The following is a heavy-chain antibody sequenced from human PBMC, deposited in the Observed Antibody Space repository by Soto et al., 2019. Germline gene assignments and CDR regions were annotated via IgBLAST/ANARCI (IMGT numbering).Heavy chain of an antibody. V-gene: IGHV4-31*03. D-gene: IGHD5-18*01. J-gene: IGHJ2*01. CDR3: ARGSYSSYWYFDL. Sequence: QVQLQESGPGLVKPSQTLSLTCTVSGGSISSGGYYWSWIRHHPGKGLEWIGYIYYSGSTCYNPSLQSRVTISVDTSKNQVSLKLSSVTAADTAVYSCARGSYSSYWYFDLWGRGTLVTVSS. CDR1: GGSISSGGYY. CDR2: IYYSGST.